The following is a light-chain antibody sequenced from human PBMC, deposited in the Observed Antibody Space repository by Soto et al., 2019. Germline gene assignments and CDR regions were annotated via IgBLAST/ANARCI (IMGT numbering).Light chain of an antibody. Sequence: IVLTQSKGSMSLSPGERAALCCRASQSVSSSYLAWYQQKPGQAPRLLIYGASSRATGIPDRFSGSGSGTDFTLTISRLEPEDFAVYYCQQYGSSPPAFGQGTRLEIK. CDR2: GAS. CDR1: QSVSSSY. V-gene: IGKV3-20*01. CDR3: QQYGSSPPA. J-gene: IGKJ5*01.